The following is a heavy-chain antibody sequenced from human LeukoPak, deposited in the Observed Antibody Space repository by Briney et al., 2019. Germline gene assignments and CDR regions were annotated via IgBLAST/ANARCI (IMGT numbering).Heavy chain of an antibody. CDR1: GGSLSSYY. D-gene: IGHD4-23*01. Sequence: SETLSLTCTVSGGSLSSYYWSWIRQPPGKGLEWIGNIYYNGSTNYNPSLKSRVTISVDTSKNQFSLKVSSVTAADAAVYYCARDGGGNSRPFDYWGQGTPVTVSS. V-gene: IGHV4-59*01. CDR3: ARDGGGNSRPFDY. J-gene: IGHJ4*02. CDR2: IYYNGST.